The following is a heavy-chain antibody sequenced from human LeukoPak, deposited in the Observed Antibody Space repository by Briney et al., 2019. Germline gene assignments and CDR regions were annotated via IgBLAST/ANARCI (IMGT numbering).Heavy chain of an antibody. CDR1: GYTFTSYY. CDR3: ARGVRGVRSGNWFDP. Sequence: GASVKVSCKASGYTFTSYYMHWVRQAPVQGLEWMGIINPSGGSTSYAQKFQGRVTMTRDTSTSTVYMELSSLRSEDTAVYYCARGVRGVRSGNWFDPWGQGTLVTVSS. CDR2: INPSGGST. D-gene: IGHD2-8*01. J-gene: IGHJ5*02. V-gene: IGHV1-46*01.